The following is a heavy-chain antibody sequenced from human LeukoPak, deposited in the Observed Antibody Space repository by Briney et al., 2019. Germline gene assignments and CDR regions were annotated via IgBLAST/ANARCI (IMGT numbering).Heavy chain of an antibody. Sequence: GGSLRLSCAASGFTVSSNYMSWVRQAPGKGLEWVSVIYSGGSTYYADSVKGRFTISRDNSKNTLYLQMNSLRAEDTAVYYCARDSARGELLWFGELYQWGQGTLVTVSS. J-gene: IGHJ4*02. CDR3: ARDSARGELLWFGELYQ. CDR2: IYSGGST. V-gene: IGHV3-66*01. D-gene: IGHD3-10*01. CDR1: GFTVSSNY.